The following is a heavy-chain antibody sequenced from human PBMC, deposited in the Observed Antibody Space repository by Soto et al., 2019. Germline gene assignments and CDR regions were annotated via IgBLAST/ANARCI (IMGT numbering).Heavy chain of an antibody. V-gene: IGHV4-59*11. Sequence: PSETLSLTCTVAGGTIINHYWSWIRQTPGKGLEWIGYIDYSGSTNYNPSLKSRVTISVDTSKNQFSLKLSSVTAADTAVYYCARTPSYWGQGTLVTV. CDR1: GGTIINHY. CDR3: ARTPSY. J-gene: IGHJ4*02. CDR2: IDYSGST.